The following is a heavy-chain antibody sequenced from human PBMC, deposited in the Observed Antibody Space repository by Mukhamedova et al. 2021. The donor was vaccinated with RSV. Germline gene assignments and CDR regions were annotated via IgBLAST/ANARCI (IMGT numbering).Heavy chain of an antibody. CDR2: HGGNT. J-gene: IGHJ6*03. Sequence: HGGNTNYNPSLKSRVTISVDTSKKQLSLKLSSVTAADTAVYYCARGGGGYMDVCGKGTTVTV. CDR3: ARGGGGYMDV. D-gene: IGHD3-16*01. V-gene: IGHV4-34*01.